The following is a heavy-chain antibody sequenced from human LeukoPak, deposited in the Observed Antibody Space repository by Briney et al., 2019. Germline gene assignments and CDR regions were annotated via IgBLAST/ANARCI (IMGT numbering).Heavy chain of an antibody. J-gene: IGHJ3*02. CDR2: IYYSGST. V-gene: IGHV4-59*07. CDR1: GGSINSYY. CDR3: ARGTTGYSSSWYGENDAFDI. D-gene: IGHD6-13*01. Sequence: SDTLSLTCTVSGGSINSYYWRWIQQPPAKGLAWIGYIYYSGSTNYNPSLKSRVTISVDTSKNQFSLKLSSVTAADTAVYYCARGTTGYSSSWYGENDAFDIWGQGTMVTVSS.